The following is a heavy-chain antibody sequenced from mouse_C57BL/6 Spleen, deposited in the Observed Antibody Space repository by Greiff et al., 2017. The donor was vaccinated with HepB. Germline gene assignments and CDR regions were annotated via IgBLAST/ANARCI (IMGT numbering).Heavy chain of an antibody. CDR2: IDPENGDT. V-gene: IGHV14-4*01. Sequence: DVQLQESGAELVRPGASVKLSCTASGFNIKDDYMHWVKQRPEQGLEWIGWIDPENGDTEYASKFQGKATITADTSSNTAYLQLSSLTSEDTAVYYCTTRDGYYVFDYWGQGTTLTVSS. D-gene: IGHD2-3*01. CDR1: GFNIKDDY. J-gene: IGHJ2*01. CDR3: TTRDGYYVFDY.